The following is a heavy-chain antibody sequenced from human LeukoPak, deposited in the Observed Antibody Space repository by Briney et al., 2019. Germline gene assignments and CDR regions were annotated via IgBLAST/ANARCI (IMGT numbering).Heavy chain of an antibody. J-gene: IGHJ4*02. V-gene: IGHV6-1*01. CDR1: GDSVSSISAA. Sequence: SQTLSLTCAISGDSVSSISAAWNWIRQSPSRGLEWLGRTYYRSKWYNDYAVSVKSRITINPDTSKNQFSLQLNSVTPEDTAVYYCASGYSSSWYESSYYYFDYWGQGTLVTVSS. D-gene: IGHD6-13*01. CDR2: TYYRSKWYN. CDR3: ASGYSSSWYESSYYYFDY.